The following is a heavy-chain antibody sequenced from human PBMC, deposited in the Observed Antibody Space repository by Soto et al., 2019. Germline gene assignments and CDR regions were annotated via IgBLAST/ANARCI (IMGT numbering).Heavy chain of an antibody. CDR1: GFTLSAFW. J-gene: IGHJ6*02. CDR2: IKQDGSEQ. Sequence: PGGSLRLSCAASGFTLSAFWMTWVRQAPGKGLEWVASIKQDGSEQYYVDSVKGRFTISRDNAKNTLYLQMNSLRVDDTAAYHCARPPHGMDVWGQGTTVTVSS. V-gene: IGHV3-7*03. CDR3: ARPPHGMDV.